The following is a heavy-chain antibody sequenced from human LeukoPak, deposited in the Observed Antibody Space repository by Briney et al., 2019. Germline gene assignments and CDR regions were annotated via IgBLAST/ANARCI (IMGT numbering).Heavy chain of an antibody. CDR2: IIPIFGTA. CDR1: GGTFSSYA. CDR3: VRGYYYDSSGYYYFDY. Sequence: SVKVSCKASGGTFSSYAISWVRQAPGQGLEWMGRIIPIFGTANYAQKFQGRVTITTDESTSIAYMELSSLRSEDTAVYYCVRGYYYDSSGYYYFDYWGQGTLVTVSS. J-gene: IGHJ4*02. V-gene: IGHV1-69*05. D-gene: IGHD3-22*01.